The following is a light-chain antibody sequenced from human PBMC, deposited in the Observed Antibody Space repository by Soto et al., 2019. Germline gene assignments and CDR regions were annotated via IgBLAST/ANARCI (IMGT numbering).Light chain of an antibody. CDR1: SSDVGGYKY. V-gene: IGLV2-14*01. J-gene: IGLJ1*01. CDR3: NSFTGSSTDV. CDR2: HVS. Sequence: QSVLTQPASVSGSPGQSITISCTGTSSDVGGYKYVSWYQQHPGKAPKLMIYHVSNRPSGVSNRFSGSKSGNTASLTISGLQAEDEADYYYNSFTGSSTDVFGTGTKVTVL.